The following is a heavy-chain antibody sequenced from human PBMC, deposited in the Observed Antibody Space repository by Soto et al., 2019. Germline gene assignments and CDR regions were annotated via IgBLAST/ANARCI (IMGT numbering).Heavy chain of an antibody. D-gene: IGHD3-10*01. CDR3: ASEGSRYYYYSGMDV. CDR2: IYYSGST. J-gene: IGHJ6*02. Sequence: SETLSLTCAVSGGSISSSSYYWGWIRQPPGKGLEWIGSIYYSGSTYYNPSLKSRVTISVDTSKNQFSLKLSSVTAADTAVYYCASEGSRYYYYSGMDVWGQGTTVTVSS. CDR1: GGSISSSSYY. V-gene: IGHV4-39*01.